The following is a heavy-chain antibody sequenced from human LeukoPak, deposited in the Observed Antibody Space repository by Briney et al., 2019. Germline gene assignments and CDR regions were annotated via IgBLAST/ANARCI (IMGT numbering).Heavy chain of an antibody. V-gene: IGHV3-74*01. CDR1: GFTFSGYW. CDR3: ARSNGVDF. CDR2: INSDGSIT. J-gene: IGHJ4*02. Sequence: GGSLRLSCAASGFTFSGYWMLWVRQAPGKGLVWVSHINSDGSITNYADSVKGRFTISRDNAKNTLFLQMSSLRVEDTAVYYCARSNGVDFWGQGALVTVSS. D-gene: IGHD3-10*01.